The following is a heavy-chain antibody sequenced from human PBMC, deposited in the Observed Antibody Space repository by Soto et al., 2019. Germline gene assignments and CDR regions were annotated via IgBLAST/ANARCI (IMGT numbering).Heavy chain of an antibody. J-gene: IGHJ5*02. CDR2: INSDNGNT. CDR3: ARGIATGQLDP. CDR1: GYTFTRYT. D-gene: IGHD2-15*01. V-gene: IGHV1-3*01. Sequence: ASVKVSCKASGYTFTRYTMNWVRQAPGQRLEWMGWINSDNGNTKSSQKFRDRVIITRDTSASTAYMDLSSLRSEDTAVYYCARGIATGQLDPWGQGTLVTVSS.